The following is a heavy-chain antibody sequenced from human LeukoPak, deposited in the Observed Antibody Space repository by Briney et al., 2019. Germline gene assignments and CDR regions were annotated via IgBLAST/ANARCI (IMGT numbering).Heavy chain of an antibody. J-gene: IGHJ4*02. CDR2: ISISSSYI. D-gene: IGHD3-22*01. Sequence: GGSLRLSCAASGFTFSTYRMNWVRQAPGKGLEWVSSISISSSYIDYADSVKGRFTISRDNAENSLYLQMNSLSDEDTAVYYCVRGYYDSSGYSPPFDYWGQGTLVTVSS. V-gene: IGHV3-21*01. CDR3: VRGYYDSSGYSPPFDY. CDR1: GFTFSTYR.